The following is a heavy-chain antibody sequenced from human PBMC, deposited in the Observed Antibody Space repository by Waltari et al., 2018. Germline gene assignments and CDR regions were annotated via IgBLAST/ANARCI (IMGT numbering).Heavy chain of an antibody. Sequence: QVQLVQSGAEVKKPGASVKVSCKASGYTFTSYAMHWVRQAPGQRLEWMGWINAGNGNTKYSQKFQGRVTITRDTSASTAYMELSSLRSEDTAVYYCARTPITIFGVVIGEVFDYWGQGTLVTVSS. D-gene: IGHD3-3*01. CDR1: GYTFTSYA. V-gene: IGHV1-3*01. CDR2: INAGNGNT. CDR3: ARTPITIFGVVIGEVFDY. J-gene: IGHJ4*02.